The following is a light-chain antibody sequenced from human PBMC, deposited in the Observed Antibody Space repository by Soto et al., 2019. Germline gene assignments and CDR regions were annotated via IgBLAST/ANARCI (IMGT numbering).Light chain of an antibody. J-gene: IGLJ1*01. CDR2: ANT. V-gene: IGLV1-40*01. CDR1: SSNIGAGYD. CDR3: SSYTISNTLPFV. Sequence: QSVLTQPPSVSGAPGQRVTISCTGSSSNIGAGYDVHWYQQLPGTAPKLLIYANTNRPSGVPGRFSGSKSGTSASLAITGLQAEDEADYYCSSYTISNTLPFVFGTGTKVTVL.